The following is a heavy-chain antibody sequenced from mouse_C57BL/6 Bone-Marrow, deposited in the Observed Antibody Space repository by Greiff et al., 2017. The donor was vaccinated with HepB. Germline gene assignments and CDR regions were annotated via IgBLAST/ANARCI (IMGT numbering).Heavy chain of an antibody. J-gene: IGHJ4*01. V-gene: IGHV1-72*01. D-gene: IGHD2-1*01. CDR3: ARREIYYGNYEDYAMDY. CDR2: IDPNSGGT. CDR1: GYTFTSYW. Sequence: QVQLKQPGAELVKPGASVKLSCKASGYTFTSYWMHWVKQRPGRGLEWIGRIDPNSGGTKYNEKFKSKATLTVDKPSSTAYMQLSSLTSEDSAVYDCARREIYYGNYEDYAMDYWGQGTSVTVSS.